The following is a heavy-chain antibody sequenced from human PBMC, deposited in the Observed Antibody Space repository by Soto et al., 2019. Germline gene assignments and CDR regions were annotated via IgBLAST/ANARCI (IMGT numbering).Heavy chain of an antibody. Sequence: PSETLSLTCTVSGGSISSGGYYWSWIRQHPGKGLEWIGYIYYSGSTYYNPSLKSRVTISVDTSKSQFSLELNSVTAADTAVYYCARGQRDIVVFPVNIQYNYYFYMDFLGKGITVSV. J-gene: IGHJ6*03. CDR1: GGSISSGGYY. V-gene: IGHV4-31*03. D-gene: IGHD2-2*01. CDR3: ARGQRDIVVFPVNIQYNYYFYMDF. CDR2: IYYSGST.